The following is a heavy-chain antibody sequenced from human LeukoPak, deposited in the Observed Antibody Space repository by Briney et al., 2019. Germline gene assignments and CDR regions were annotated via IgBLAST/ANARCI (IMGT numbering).Heavy chain of an antibody. V-gene: IGHV1-69*02. CDR2: IIPILGIA. Sequence: SSVKVSCKASGGTFSSYTISWVRQAPGQGLEWMGRIIPILGIANYAQKFQGRVTITADKSTSTAYMELSSLRSEDTAVYYCARGYYDSSGYAITNLDYWGQGTLVTVSS. D-gene: IGHD3-22*01. CDR3: ARGYYDSSGYAITNLDY. CDR1: GGTFSSYT. J-gene: IGHJ4*02.